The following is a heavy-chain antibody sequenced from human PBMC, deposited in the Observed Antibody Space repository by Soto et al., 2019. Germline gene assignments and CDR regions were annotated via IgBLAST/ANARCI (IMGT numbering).Heavy chain of an antibody. V-gene: IGHV1-69*13. CDR2: IIPMFPTA. CDR1: GGTFSNHA. Sequence: SVKVSCKASGGTFSNHAISWVRQAPGQGLEWVGGIIPMFPTADYAQRFQGRVTITADDSTTTVYMELSGLRSEDTAMYYCARDDASYCGGDCYRYFYYGMDVWGQGTTVTVSS. D-gene: IGHD2-21*02. CDR3: ARDDASYCGGDCYRYFYYGMDV. J-gene: IGHJ6*02.